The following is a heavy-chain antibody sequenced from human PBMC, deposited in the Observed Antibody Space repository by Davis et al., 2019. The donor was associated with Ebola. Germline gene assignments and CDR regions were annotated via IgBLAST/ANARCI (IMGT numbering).Heavy chain of an antibody. Sequence: PGGSLRLSCAASGFKFHDYGMNWVRQAPGKGLEWLAVITFDGNNKYYADSVRGRFYISRDNSKSTLSLQMNSLRPEDTAVYYCKSGWPPSAFEVWGQGTLVSVSS. CDR3: KSGWPPSAFEV. D-gene: IGHD6-19*01. CDR1: GFKFHDYG. CDR2: ITFDGNNK. J-gene: IGHJ3*01. V-gene: IGHV3-30*03.